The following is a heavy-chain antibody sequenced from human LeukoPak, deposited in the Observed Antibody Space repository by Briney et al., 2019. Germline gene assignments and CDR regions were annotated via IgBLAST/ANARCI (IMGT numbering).Heavy chain of an antibody. CDR3: AIRTSRGGSGSSYFDS. V-gene: IGHV1-8*01. J-gene: IGHJ4*02. D-gene: IGHD3-10*01. Sequence: WASVKVSCKASGYTFSSYDINWVRQAXXXXXXXXXXXNPNSGNTAYAQNFQGRVIMTRNTSISTAYMELSSLRFEDTAVFYCAIRTSRGGSGSSYFDSWGQGTLVTVSS. CDR1: GYTFSSYD. CDR2: XNPNSGNT.